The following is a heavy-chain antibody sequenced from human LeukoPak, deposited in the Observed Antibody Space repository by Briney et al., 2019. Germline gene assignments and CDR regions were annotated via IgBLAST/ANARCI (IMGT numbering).Heavy chain of an antibody. J-gene: IGHJ4*02. CDR1: GGTFSSYA. V-gene: IGHV1-69*05. CDR2: IIPIFGTA. D-gene: IGHD6-13*01. CDR3: ARVSSSSWYIDY. Sequence: ASVKVAWKASGGTFSSYAISWVRQAPGQGLEWMGGIIPIFGTANYAQKFQGRVTITTDESTSTAYMELSSLRSEDTAVYYCARVSSSSWYIDYWGQGTLVTVSS.